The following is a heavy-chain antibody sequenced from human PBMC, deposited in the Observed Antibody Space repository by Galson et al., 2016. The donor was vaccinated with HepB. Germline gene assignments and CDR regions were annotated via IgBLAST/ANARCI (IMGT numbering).Heavy chain of an antibody. Sequence: SLRLSCAASGFTFSNYSMNWVRQAPGKGLEWVSYISSRSSPIYYANSVTGRFTISSDNAKNSLYLQMNSLRDEDTAVYYCARRAAWFREPTQAYYYYSMDVWGQGTTVTVSS. CDR3: ARRAAWFREPTQAYYYYSMDV. CDR1: GFTFSNYS. CDR2: ISSRSSPI. V-gene: IGHV3-48*02. D-gene: IGHD3-10*01. J-gene: IGHJ6*02.